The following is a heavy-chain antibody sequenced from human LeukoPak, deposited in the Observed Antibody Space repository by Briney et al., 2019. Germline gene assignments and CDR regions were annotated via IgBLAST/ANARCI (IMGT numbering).Heavy chain of an antibody. J-gene: IGHJ2*01. Sequence: PSETLSLTCTVSGGSISSSSYYWGWIRQPPGKGPEWIGSIYYSGSTYYNPSLKSRVTISVDTSKNQFSLKLSSVTAADTAVYYCASERPATENWFFDLWGRGTLVTVSS. CDR1: GGSISSSSYY. V-gene: IGHV4-39*07. CDR2: IYYSGST. D-gene: IGHD1-26*01. CDR3: ASERPATENWFFDL.